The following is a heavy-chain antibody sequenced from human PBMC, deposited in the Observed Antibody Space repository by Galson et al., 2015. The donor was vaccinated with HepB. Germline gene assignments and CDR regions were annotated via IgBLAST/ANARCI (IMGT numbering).Heavy chain of an antibody. Sequence: SLRLSCAASGFTFSSYAMHWVRQAPGKGLEWVAVISYDGSNKYYADSVKGRFTISRDNSKNTLYLQMNSLRAGDTAVYYCAREGTITMVRGVITPYWYFDLWGRGTLVTVSS. CDR2: ISYDGSNK. CDR3: AREGTITMVRGVITPYWYFDL. J-gene: IGHJ2*01. CDR1: GFTFSSYA. V-gene: IGHV3-30-3*01. D-gene: IGHD3-10*01.